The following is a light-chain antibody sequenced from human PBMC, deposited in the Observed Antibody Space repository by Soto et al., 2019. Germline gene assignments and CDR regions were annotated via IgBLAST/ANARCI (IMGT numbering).Light chain of an antibody. J-gene: IGKJ4*01. CDR3: QQLHSYPLT. Sequence: IQLTQSPSSLSASIGDRVTITCRAGQGISTFLASYQQTPRKAPKLLIYAASTLQSGVPSRFSGSGSGTDFTLTISSLQTEDFATYYCQQLHSYPLTFGGGTKVEI. CDR1: QGISTF. V-gene: IGKV1-9*01. CDR2: AAS.